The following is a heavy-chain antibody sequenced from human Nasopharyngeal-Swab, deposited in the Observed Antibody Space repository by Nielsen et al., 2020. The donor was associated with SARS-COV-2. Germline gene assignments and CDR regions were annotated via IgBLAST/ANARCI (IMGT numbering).Heavy chain of an antibody. CDR2: IDPSDSYT. CDR3: ARLRREVVGIYYYYYMDV. CDR1: GYSFTSYW. D-gene: IGHD2-15*01. Sequence: GGSLRLSCKGSGYSFTSYWISWVRQMPGKGLEWMGRIDPSDSYTNYSPSFQGHVTISADKSISTAYLQWSGLKASDTAMYYCARLRREVVGIYYYYYMDVWGKGTTVTVSS. J-gene: IGHJ6*03. V-gene: IGHV5-10-1*01.